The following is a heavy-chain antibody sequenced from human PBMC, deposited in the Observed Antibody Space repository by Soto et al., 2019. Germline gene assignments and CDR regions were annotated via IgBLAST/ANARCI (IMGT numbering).Heavy chain of an antibody. CDR1: GYSFTIYW. Sequence: PGEPLKISCKGSGYSFTIYWIGWVRQMPGKGLEWMGIIYPGDSDTRYSPSFQGQVTISADKSISTAYLQWSSLKASDTAMYYCARQEYSYGYSWFDPWGQGTLVTVSS. CDR3: ARQEYSYGYSWFDP. D-gene: IGHD5-18*01. CDR2: IYPGDSDT. V-gene: IGHV5-51*01. J-gene: IGHJ5*02.